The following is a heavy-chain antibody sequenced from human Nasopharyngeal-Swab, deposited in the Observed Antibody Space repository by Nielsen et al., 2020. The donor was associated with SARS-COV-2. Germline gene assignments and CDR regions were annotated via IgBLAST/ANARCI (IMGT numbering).Heavy chain of an antibody. V-gene: IGHV3-23*01. J-gene: IGHJ3*02. CDR1: GFTFNIYA. D-gene: IGHD3-10*01. CDR2: ISASGGST. Sequence: ESLKISCIASGFTFNIYAMAWVRRTPGRGLQWVSGISASGGSTYYTDSVKGRFAVSRDNSRNTLYLQMHSLRVEDTALYYCAKDGVVRGDAFDIWGQGTMVTVSS. CDR3: AKDGVVRGDAFDI.